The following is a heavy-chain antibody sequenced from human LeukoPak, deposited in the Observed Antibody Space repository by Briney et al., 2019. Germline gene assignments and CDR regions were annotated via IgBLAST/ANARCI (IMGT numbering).Heavy chain of an antibody. V-gene: IGHV1-2*02. D-gene: IGHD6-19*01. Sequence: ASVKVSCKASGYTFTGYYMRWVRQAPGQGLEWMGWINPNSGGTNYAQKFQGRVTMTRDTSISTVYMELSRLRSDDTAVYYCASVAVAPSNIDYWGQGTLVTVSS. CDR2: INPNSGGT. J-gene: IGHJ4*02. CDR3: ASVAVAPSNIDY. CDR1: GYTFTGYY.